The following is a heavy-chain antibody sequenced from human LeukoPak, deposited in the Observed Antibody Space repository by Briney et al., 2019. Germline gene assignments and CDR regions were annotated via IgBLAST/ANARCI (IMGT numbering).Heavy chain of an antibody. Sequence: GGSLRLSCVASGFTFSSYAMSWVRQAPGKGLEWVSAISGSGVTTHYAGSVKGRFSISRDNSKNTLYLQMNSLRAEDAALYYCAKKVVVGATSPYSDFQDWGQGTLVTVSS. CDR2: ISGSGVTT. V-gene: IGHV3-23*01. CDR1: GFTFSSYA. J-gene: IGHJ1*01. D-gene: IGHD1-26*01. CDR3: AKKVVVGATSPYSDFQD.